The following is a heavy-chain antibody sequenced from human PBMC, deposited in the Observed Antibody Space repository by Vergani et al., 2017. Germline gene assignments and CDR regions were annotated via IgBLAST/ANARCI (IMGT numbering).Heavy chain of an antibody. J-gene: IGHJ4*02. Sequence: QVQLQESGPGLVKPSQTLSLTCTVSGGSISSGSYYWSWIRQPAGKGLEWIGRIYTSGSTNYNPSLKSRVTISVDTSKNQFSLKLSSVTAADTAVYYCATTGRTEDIVVVPAAICPYFDYWGQGTLVTVSS. CDR2: IYTSGST. V-gene: IGHV4-61*02. D-gene: IGHD2-2*01. CDR3: ATTGRTEDIVVVPAAICPYFDY. CDR1: GGSISSGSYY.